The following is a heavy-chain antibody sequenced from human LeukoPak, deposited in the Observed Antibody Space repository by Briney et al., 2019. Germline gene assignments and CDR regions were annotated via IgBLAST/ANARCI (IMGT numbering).Heavy chain of an antibody. J-gene: IGHJ4*02. CDR3: ARGLIAAAGTFDY. CDR2: ISSSGSTI. Sequence: PGGSLRLSCAASGFTFSSYEMNWVREAPGKGREWVSYISSSGSTIYYADSVKGRFTISRDNAKNSLYLQMNTLRAEDTAVYYCARGLIAAAGTFDYWGQGTLVTVSS. D-gene: IGHD6-13*01. CDR1: GFTFSSYE. V-gene: IGHV3-48*03.